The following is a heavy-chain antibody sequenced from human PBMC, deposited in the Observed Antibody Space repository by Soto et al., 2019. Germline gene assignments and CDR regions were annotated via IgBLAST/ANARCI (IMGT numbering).Heavy chain of an antibody. CDR2: IYHSGST. Sequence: PSETLSLTCAVSGGSISSGGYSWSWIRQPPGKGLEWIGYIYHSGSTYYNPSLKSRVTISVDRSKNQFSLKLSSVTAADTAVYYCARVTDSIDAFDIWGQGTMVTVSS. CDR1: GGSISSGGYS. J-gene: IGHJ3*02. D-gene: IGHD3-22*01. V-gene: IGHV4-30-2*01. CDR3: ARVTDSIDAFDI.